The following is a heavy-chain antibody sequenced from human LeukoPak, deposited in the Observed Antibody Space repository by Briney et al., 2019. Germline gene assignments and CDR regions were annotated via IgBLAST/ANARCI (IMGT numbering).Heavy chain of an antibody. V-gene: IGHV3-11*01. CDR3: ATASQWLAEDY. J-gene: IGHJ4*02. D-gene: IGHD6-19*01. Sequence: GGSLRLSCAASGFTFSDYYMSWIRQAPGKGLEWVSYISNSDFTIYYGDSVKGRFTVSRDNAKNSLYLQMNSLRAEDTAVYYCATASQWLAEDYWGPGTQVTVSS. CDR2: ISNSDFTI. CDR1: GFTFSDYY.